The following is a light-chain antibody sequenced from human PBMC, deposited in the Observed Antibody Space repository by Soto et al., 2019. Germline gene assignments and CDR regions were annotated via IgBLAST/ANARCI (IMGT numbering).Light chain of an antibody. CDR3: QNYDSAPLT. CDR1: QGISNY. CDR2: DAS. J-gene: IGKJ4*01. V-gene: IGKV1-27*01. Sequence: DIQVTQSPSSLSASLGDRVTITCRASQGISNYLAWYQQKPGRVPQLLIYDASSLQSGVPSRFSGSGSGTDFTLTISSMQFEDVATYYCQNYDSAPLTFGGGTKVEI.